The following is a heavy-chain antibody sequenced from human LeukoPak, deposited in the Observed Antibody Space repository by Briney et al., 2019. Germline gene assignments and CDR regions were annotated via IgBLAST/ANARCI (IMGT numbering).Heavy chain of an antibody. CDR3: ARTRTDSVGYYFDY. Sequence: GRSLRLSCAASGFTFSAYAIHWVRQVPGKGLEWVALTSHDGSNKYYADSVKGRFTISRDNSKNTLYLQMTSLRPEDTAMYYCARTRTDSVGYYFDYWGQGTLVTVSS. D-gene: IGHD3/OR15-3a*01. CDR2: TSHDGSNK. CDR1: GFTFSAYA. J-gene: IGHJ4*02. V-gene: IGHV3-30*04.